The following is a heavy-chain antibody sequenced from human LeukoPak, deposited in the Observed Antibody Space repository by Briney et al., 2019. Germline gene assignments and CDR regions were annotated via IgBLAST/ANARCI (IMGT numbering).Heavy chain of an antibody. V-gene: IGHV4-34*01. Sequence: SETLSLTCGVYGGSFSGYYWSWIRQPPGKGLEWLGEINHSGSANYNPSPNRRVTISVDTSKNQFSLRLSAVTVADTAVYYCARARRDSGFYRTDYWGQGALVIVSS. D-gene: IGHD2/OR15-2a*01. CDR1: GGSFSGYY. CDR3: ARARRDSGFYRTDY. J-gene: IGHJ4*02. CDR2: INHSGSA.